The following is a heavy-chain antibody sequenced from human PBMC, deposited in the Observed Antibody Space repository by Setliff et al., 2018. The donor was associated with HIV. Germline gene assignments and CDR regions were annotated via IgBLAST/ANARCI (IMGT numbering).Heavy chain of an antibody. J-gene: IGHJ6*03. Sequence: SETLSLTCTVSGGSVSRGFYFWNWIRQSAGKGLEWIGRIYSSGSTDYNPSLKSRVSISLDTSKNHFSLKLSSVTAADTALYYCARGRYRSRWYASDHYYIDVWGKGTTVTVSS. V-gene: IGHV4-61*02. CDR3: ARGRYRSRWYASDHYYIDV. D-gene: IGHD6-13*01. CDR1: GGSVSRGFYF. CDR2: IYSSGST.